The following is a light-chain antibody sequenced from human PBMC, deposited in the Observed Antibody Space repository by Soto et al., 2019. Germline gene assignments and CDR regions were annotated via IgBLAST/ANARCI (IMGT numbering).Light chain of an antibody. CDR2: GSF. CDR3: QQFNQFPLT. Sequence: EIVMTQSPATLSVSPGERVTLSCRASQSVYSNLAWYQQKPGQAPRLLIHGSFIRSTGIPAMFSGSGSGTEFTLTTCSLQSEYFAVYYCQQFNQFPLTFGGGIKVEIK. J-gene: IGKJ4*01. CDR1: QSVYSN. V-gene: IGKV3-15*01.